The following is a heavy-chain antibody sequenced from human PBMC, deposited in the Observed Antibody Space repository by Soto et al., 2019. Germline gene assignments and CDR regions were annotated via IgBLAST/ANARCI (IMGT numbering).Heavy chain of an antibody. V-gene: IGHV3-30-3*01. J-gene: IGHJ4*02. CDR2: ISYDGSNK. CDR3: ARVYSGSYFLFDY. Sequence: QVQLVESGGGVVQPGRSLRLSCAASGFTFSSYAMHWVRQAPGKGLEWVAVISYDGSNKYYADSVKGRFTISRDNSKNTLYLQMNSLRAEDTAVYYCARVYSGSYFLFDYWGQGTLVTVSS. CDR1: GFTFSSYA. D-gene: IGHD1-26*01.